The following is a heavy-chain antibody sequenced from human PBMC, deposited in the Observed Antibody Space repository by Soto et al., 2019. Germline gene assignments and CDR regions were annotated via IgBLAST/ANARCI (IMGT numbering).Heavy chain of an antibody. V-gene: IGHV1-46*02. CDR1: GYTFNAFY. Sequence: GASGKVSCKAFGYTFNAFYMHWVRQAPGQGLEWMGVINPSGDGTSYAQKFQGRVTMTRDASTSTVYMELSSLRSEDTAVYYCARVALGYDYADVWGQGTTVTVSS. J-gene: IGHJ6*02. CDR3: ARVALGYDYADV. CDR2: INPSGDGT. D-gene: IGHD4-17*01.